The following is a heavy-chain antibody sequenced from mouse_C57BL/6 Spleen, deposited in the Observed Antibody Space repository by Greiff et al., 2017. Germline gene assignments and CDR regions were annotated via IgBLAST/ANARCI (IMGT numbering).Heavy chain of an antibody. CDR3: ARGAPYYYGSSRGFAY. CDR1: GFTFSDYG. Sequence: EVHLVESGGGLVKPGGSLKLSCAASGFTFSDYGMHWVRQAPEKGLEWVAYISSGSSTIYYADTVKGRFTISRDNAKNTLFLQMTSLRSEDTAMYYCARGAPYYYGSSRGFAYWGQGTLVTVSA. D-gene: IGHD1-1*01. CDR2: ISSGSSTI. V-gene: IGHV5-17*01. J-gene: IGHJ3*01.